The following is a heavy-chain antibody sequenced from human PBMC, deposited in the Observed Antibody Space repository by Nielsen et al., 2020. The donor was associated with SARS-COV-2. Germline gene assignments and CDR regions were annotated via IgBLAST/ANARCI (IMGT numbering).Heavy chain of an antibody. J-gene: IGHJ4*02. D-gene: IGHD3-3*01. CDR1: GFTFSSYG. CDR3: ARDNDFWSGYYLDY. V-gene: IGHV3-33*01. Sequence: GGSLRLSCAASGFTFSSYGMHWVRQAPGTGLEWVAVIWYDGSNKYYADSVKGRFTISRDNSKNTLYLQMNSLRAEDTAVYYCARDNDFWSGYYLDYWGQGTLVTVSS. CDR2: IWYDGSNK.